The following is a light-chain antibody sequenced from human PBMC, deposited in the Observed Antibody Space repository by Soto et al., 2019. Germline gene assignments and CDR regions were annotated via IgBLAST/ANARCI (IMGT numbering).Light chain of an antibody. J-gene: IGKJ4*01. Sequence: EVVLTQSPGTLSLSPGERGTLSCRASQYVNSHYLAWYQQKPGQAPRLLIFGAFNRASGVPDRLRGSGSGTDFSLTISALEPEEFAVYYCQQYSASTLTFGGGTRVDVK. CDR1: QYVNSHY. CDR2: GAF. V-gene: IGKV3-20*01. CDR3: QQYSASTLT.